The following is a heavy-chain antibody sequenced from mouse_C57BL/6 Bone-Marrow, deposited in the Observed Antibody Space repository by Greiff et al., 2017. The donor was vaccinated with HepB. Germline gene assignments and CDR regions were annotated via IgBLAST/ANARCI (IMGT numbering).Heavy chain of an antibody. Sequence: EVKVEESGEGLVKPGGSLKLSCAASGFTFSSYAMSWVRQTPEKRLEWVAYISSGGDYIYYADTVKGRFTISRDNARNTLYLQMSSLKSEDTAMYYCTSSWDKFLYAMDYCGQGTSVTVSS. CDR2: ISSGGDYI. J-gene: IGHJ4*01. CDR1: GFTFSSYA. V-gene: IGHV5-9-1*02. CDR3: TSSWDKFLYAMDY. D-gene: IGHD4-1*01.